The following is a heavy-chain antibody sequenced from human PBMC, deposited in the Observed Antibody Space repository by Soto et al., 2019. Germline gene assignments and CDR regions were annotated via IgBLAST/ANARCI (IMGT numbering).Heavy chain of an antibody. Sequence: ASVKVSCKASGYTFTSSDVNWVRQATGQGLEWMGWMNPNSGNTGYAQKFQGRVTMTRNTSISTAYMELSSLRSEDTAVYYCARRQRRARLVINQRYFFNAKDVTSHGTTV. D-gene: IGHD3-9*01. J-gene: IGHJ6*02. CDR2: MNPNSGNT. CDR3: ARRQRRARLVINQRYFFNAKDV. V-gene: IGHV1-8*01. CDR1: GYTFTSSD.